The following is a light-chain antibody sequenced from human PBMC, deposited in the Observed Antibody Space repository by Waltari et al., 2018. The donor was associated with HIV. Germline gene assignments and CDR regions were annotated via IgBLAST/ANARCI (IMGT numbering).Light chain of an antibody. V-gene: IGLV7-46*01. Sequence: QAAVTQEPSLTVSTGGTIILTCGSSEGAVTNKNDAYWCQQKPCQVPTTLIFDTTQRHFWTPSRFSAFLLGGKAVLTRCGALSEDEAVYFCLLFFGATRVFGGGTAVTV. CDR2: DTT. CDR1: EGAVTNKND. CDR3: LLFFGATRV. J-gene: IGLJ2*01.